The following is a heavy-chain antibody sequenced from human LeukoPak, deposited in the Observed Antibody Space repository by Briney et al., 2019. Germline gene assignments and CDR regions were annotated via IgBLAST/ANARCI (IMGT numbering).Heavy chain of an antibody. Sequence: GGSLRLSCAASGFTFSSYAMSWVRQAPGKGLEWVGHIKSKTDGGTTDYAAPVKGRFTISRDDSKNTLYLQMNSLKTEDTAVYYCTTSTVTTGDYYYYYMDVWGKGTTVTVSS. CDR3: TTSTVTTGDYYYYYMDV. J-gene: IGHJ6*03. CDR1: GFTFSSYA. V-gene: IGHV3-15*01. D-gene: IGHD4-17*01. CDR2: IKSKTDGGTT.